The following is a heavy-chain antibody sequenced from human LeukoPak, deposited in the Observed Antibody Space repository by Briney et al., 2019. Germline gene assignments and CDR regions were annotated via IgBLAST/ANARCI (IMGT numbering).Heavy chain of an antibody. CDR2: IYDSGNT. Sequence: KPSETLSLTCTVSGGSISNFILSWIRQPPGKGLEWIGFIYDSGNTDYNPSLKSRVTISLDTSKNQFSLKLNSVTAADTAVYYCSRSLMAGDYGGIDLWGQGTLVTVSS. D-gene: IGHD4-23*01. CDR3: SRSLMAGDYGGIDL. CDR1: GGSISNFI. V-gene: IGHV4-59*01. J-gene: IGHJ5*02.